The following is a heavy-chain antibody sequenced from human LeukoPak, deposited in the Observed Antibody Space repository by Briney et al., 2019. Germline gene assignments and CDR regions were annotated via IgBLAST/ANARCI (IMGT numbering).Heavy chain of an antibody. J-gene: IGHJ6*03. CDR2: IYTSGST. V-gene: IGHV4-4*07. Sequence: SSETLSLTCTVSGGSISSYYWSWIRQPAGKGLEWIGRIYTSGSTKYNPSLKSRVTISVDTSKNQFSLELSSVTAADTAVYYCARVTCGGDCRAHYYYYHMDVWGKGTTVTISS. D-gene: IGHD2-21*02. CDR3: ARVTCGGDCRAHYYYYHMDV. CDR1: GGSISSYY.